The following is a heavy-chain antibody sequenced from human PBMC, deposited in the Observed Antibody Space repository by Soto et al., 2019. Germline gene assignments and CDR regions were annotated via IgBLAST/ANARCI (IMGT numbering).Heavy chain of an antibody. J-gene: IGHJ4*02. Sequence: GGSLRLSCVASRFTFSSYWMSWVRQAPGKGQERVANIKEDGSEKSYVDSVKGRFTISRDNAKNSLYLQVNSLRAEDTAVYYCARGPASCGRDCYSYFVFWGQGTLVTVSS. D-gene: IGHD2-21*02. CDR1: RFTFSSYW. CDR2: IKEDGSEK. V-gene: IGHV3-7*05. CDR3: ARGPASCGRDCYSYFVF.